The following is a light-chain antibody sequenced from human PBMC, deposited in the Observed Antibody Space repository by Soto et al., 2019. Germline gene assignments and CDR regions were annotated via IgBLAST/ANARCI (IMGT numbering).Light chain of an antibody. Sequence: DIVMTQSPDSLAVSLGERATSNCKSSQIVLYSSNNKNYLAWYQQKPGQPPKLLIYWASTRESGVPDRFSGSGSGTDFTLTISSLQAEDVAVYYCQQYYSTPTWTFGQGTKVDIK. J-gene: IGKJ1*01. V-gene: IGKV4-1*01. CDR2: WAS. CDR1: QIVLYSSNNKNY. CDR3: QQYYSTPTWT.